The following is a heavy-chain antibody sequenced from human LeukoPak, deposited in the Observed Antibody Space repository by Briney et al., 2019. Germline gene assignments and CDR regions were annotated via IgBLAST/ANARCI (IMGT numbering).Heavy chain of an antibody. D-gene: IGHD6-19*01. CDR2: IASGGGTT. V-gene: IGHV3-23*01. Sequence: GGSLRLSCAASGFTFSSYAMTWVRQAPGKGLEWVSAIASGGGTTYYADSVKGRFTISRDNSKNTLYLQMNSLRAEDTAVYYCAKSGKARIAVAGGDYWGQGTPVTVSS. CDR3: AKSGKARIAVAGGDY. J-gene: IGHJ4*02. CDR1: GFTFSSYA.